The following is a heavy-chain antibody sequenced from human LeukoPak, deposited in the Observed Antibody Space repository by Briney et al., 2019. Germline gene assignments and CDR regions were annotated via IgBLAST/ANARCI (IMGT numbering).Heavy chain of an antibody. V-gene: IGHV4-59*08. D-gene: IGHD6-13*01. CDR1: GGSTSNYY. CDR3: ARHGIVDSSRKYYFDY. J-gene: IGHJ4*02. Sequence: SETLSLTCTVSGGSTSNYYWNWIRQPPGKGLEWIGYVYYSGSTNYNPSLKSRVTISVDTSKNQFSLDLSSVTAADTAVYYCARHGIVDSSRKYYFDYWGQGTLVTVSS. CDR2: VYYSGST.